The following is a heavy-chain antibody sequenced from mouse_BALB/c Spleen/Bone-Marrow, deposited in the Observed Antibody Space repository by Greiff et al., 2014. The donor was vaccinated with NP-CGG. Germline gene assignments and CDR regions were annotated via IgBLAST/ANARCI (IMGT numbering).Heavy chain of an antibody. CDR3: SRGYYDYLFALDY. CDR2: IDPANGNT. CDR1: GFNIKDTY. D-gene: IGHD5-5*01. J-gene: IGHJ4*01. V-gene: IGHV14-3*02. Sequence: VQLKQSGAELVKPGASVKLSCTASGFNIKDTYIYWVKQRPEQGLEWVGRIDPANGNTKYDPKFQGKATIAADTSSNTAYLQLGSLTSEDTAVYYCSRGYYDYLFALDYWGHGTSVTVSS.